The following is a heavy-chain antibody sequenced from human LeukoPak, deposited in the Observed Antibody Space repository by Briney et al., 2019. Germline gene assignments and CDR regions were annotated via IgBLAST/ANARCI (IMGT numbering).Heavy chain of an antibody. D-gene: IGHD5-18*01. CDR3: ARDGRGDLTWIQLWSPFDY. CDR2: IYSGGST. J-gene: IGHJ4*02. Sequence: PGGSLRLSCAASGFTVSSNYMSWVRQAPGKGLEWVSVIYSGGSTYYAYSVKGRFTISRDNSKNTLYLQMNSLRAEDTAVYYCARDGRGDLTWIQLWSPFDYWGQGTLVTVSS. V-gene: IGHV3-66*02. CDR1: GFTVSSNY.